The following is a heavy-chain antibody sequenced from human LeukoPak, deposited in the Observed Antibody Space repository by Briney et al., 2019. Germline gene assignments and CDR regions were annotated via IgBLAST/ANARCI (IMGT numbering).Heavy chain of an antibody. CDR1: GFTFSDYY. CDR3: AKERYYGSGSYSDY. Sequence: PGGSLRLSCAASGFTFSDYYMSWIRQAPGKGLEWVSYISSGSSYTNYADSVKGRFTISRDNAKNSLYLQMNSLRAEDTAIYYCAKERYYGSGSYSDYWGQGTLVTVSS. CDR2: ISSGSSYT. J-gene: IGHJ4*02. V-gene: IGHV3-11*05. D-gene: IGHD3-10*01.